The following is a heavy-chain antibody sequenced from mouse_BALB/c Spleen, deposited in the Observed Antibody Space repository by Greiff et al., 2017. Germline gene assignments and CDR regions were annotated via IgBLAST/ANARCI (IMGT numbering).Heavy chain of an antibody. D-gene: IGHD1-1*01. V-gene: IGHV1-80*01. CDR3: ARDYGSSYSFAY. CDR2: IYPGDGDT. J-gene: IGHJ3*01. CDR1: GYAFSSSW. Sequence: QVQLQQSGAELVKPGASVKISCKASGYAFSSSWMNWVKQRPGQGLEWIGRIYPGDGDTNYNGKFKGKATLTADKSSSTAYMQLSSLTSVDSAVYFCARDYGSSYSFAYWGQGTLVTVSA.